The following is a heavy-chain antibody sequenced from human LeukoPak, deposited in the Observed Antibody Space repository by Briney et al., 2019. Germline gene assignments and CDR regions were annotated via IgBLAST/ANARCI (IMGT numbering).Heavy chain of an antibody. V-gene: IGHV1-8*03. CDR1: GHTFTSYD. CDR3: ARGRKHGVDAFDI. Sequence: ASVKVSCKASGHTFTSYDINWVRQATGQGLEWMGWMNPNSGNTGYAQKFQGRVTITRNTSISTAYMELSSLRSEDTAVYYCARGRKHGVDAFDIWGQGTMVTVSS. CDR2: MNPNSGNT. J-gene: IGHJ3*02. D-gene: IGHD4-17*01.